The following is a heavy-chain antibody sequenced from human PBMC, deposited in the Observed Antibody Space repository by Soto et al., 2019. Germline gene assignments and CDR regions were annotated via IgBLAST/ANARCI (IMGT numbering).Heavy chain of an antibody. CDR2: INAGNGNT. D-gene: IGHD3-16*01. J-gene: IGHJ6*03. CDR1: GYTFTSYA. CDR3: ARGGGVTPNYYYYDHMDV. Sequence: QVQLVQSGAEVKKPGASVKVSCKASGYTFTSYAMHWVRQAPGQRLEWMGWINAGNGNTKYSQKFQGRVTITRDTSASTAYMELSSLRSEDTAVYCCARGGGVTPNYYYYDHMDVWGKGTTVTVSS. V-gene: IGHV1-3*01.